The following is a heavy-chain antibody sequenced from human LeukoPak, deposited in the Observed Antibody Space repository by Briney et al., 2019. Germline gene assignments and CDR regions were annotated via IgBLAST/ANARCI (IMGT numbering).Heavy chain of an antibody. V-gene: IGHV7-4-1*02. CDR3: ARDHVKLGSNFHPFDAFDI. J-gene: IGHJ3*02. D-gene: IGHD7-27*01. CDR2: INTNTGNP. Sequence: ASVKVSCKASGYTFTSYAMNWVRQAPGQGLEWMGWINTNTGNPTYAQGFTGRFVFSLDTSVSTAYLQISSLKADDTAVYYCARDHVKLGSNFHPFDAFDIWGQGTMVTVSS. CDR1: GYTFTSYA.